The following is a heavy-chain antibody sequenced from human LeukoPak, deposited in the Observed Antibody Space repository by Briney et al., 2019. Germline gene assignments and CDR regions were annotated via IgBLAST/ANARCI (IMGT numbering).Heavy chain of an antibody. CDR1: GGSFNSYV. Sequence: SVKVSCKASGGSFNSYVITWVRQAPGQGLEWMGRIIPILDVANFAQKFQGRVTITVDKSTNTAHMELSSLRSEDTAVYYCTREGVYSPDPSSYHRDAFDIWGQGTVVTVSS. CDR2: IIPILDVA. D-gene: IGHD3-16*02. J-gene: IGHJ3*02. V-gene: IGHV1-69*04. CDR3: TREGVYSPDPSSYHRDAFDI.